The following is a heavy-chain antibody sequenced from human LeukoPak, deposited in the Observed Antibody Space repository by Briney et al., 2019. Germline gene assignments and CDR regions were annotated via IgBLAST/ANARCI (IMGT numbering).Heavy chain of an antibody. Sequence: ASVKVSCKASGYTFTIYGISWVRQAPGQGLEWMGWISAYNGNTNYAQKLQGRVTMTTDTSTSTAYMELRSLRSDDTAVYYCATFNPTYYYDSSGPSSLDYWGQGTLVTVSS. V-gene: IGHV1-18*01. D-gene: IGHD3-22*01. CDR1: GYTFTIYG. J-gene: IGHJ4*02. CDR3: ATFNPTYYYDSSGPSSLDY. CDR2: ISAYNGNT.